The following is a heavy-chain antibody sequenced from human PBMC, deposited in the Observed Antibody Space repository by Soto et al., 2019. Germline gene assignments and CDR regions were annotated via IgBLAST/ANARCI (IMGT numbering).Heavy chain of an antibody. CDR3: ARDSQRVQIPSTGWFDP. J-gene: IGHJ5*02. CDR2: INAADGDT. V-gene: IGHV1-3*01. Sequence: QVQLVQSGAELKKPGASVKISCETSGYRFSTSGIHWLRQAPGQSLEWMGWINAADGDTKYSQKCQGRVTLSRDTSASTAYMELSSLTSEDTSIYYCARDSQRVQIPSTGWFDPWGQGTVVTVSS. D-gene: IGHD2-2*01. CDR1: GYRFSTSG.